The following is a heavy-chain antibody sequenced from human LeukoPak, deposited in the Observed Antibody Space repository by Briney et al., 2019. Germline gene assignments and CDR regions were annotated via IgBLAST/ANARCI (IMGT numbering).Heavy chain of an antibody. CDR2: IYYSGST. V-gene: IGHV4-59*01. J-gene: IGHJ4*02. Sequence: SETRSLTCTVAGGSISSYYWSWIRQPPGKGLEWIGYIYYSGSTNYTTSLKSRVTISADTSKNQYSLKLSSVTAADTAVYYCARTAPVGATTNFDYCGQGTLVTASS. CDR3: ARTAPVGATTNFDY. CDR1: GGSISSYY. D-gene: IGHD1-26*01.